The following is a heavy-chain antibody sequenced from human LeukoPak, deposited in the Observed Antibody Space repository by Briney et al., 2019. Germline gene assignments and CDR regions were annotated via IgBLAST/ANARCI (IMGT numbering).Heavy chain of an antibody. V-gene: IGHV4-59*01. J-gene: IGHJ4*02. CDR3: ARSWYTLDY. CDR2: IYYSGST. D-gene: IGHD6-13*01. Sequence: SETLSLTCTVSGGSISSYYWSWIRQPPGKGLEWIGYIYYSGSTNYNPSLKSRVTISVDASNNQFSLKLTSVTAADTAVYYCARSWYTLDYWGQGTLVIVSS. CDR1: GGSISSYY.